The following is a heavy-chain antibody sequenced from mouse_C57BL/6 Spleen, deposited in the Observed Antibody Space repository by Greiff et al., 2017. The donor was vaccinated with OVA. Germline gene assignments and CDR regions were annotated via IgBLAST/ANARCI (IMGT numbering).Heavy chain of an antibody. CDR3: ARDSYDYGYFDY. CDR1: GFTFSDYY. V-gene: IGHV5-16*01. Sequence: EVKLVESEGGLVQPGSSMKLSCTASGFTFSDYYMAWVRQVPEKGLEWVANINYDGSSTYYLDSLKSRFIISRDNAKNILYLQMSSLKSEDTATYYCARDSYDYGYFDYWGQGTTLTVSS. J-gene: IGHJ2*01. D-gene: IGHD2-4*01. CDR2: INYDGSST.